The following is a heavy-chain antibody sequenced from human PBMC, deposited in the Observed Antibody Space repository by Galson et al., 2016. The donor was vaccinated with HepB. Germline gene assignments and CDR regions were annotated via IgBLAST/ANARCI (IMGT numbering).Heavy chain of an antibody. CDR1: GYNFTNYW. CDR3: ARLAKYHGLGSYSYYNY. V-gene: IGHV5-51*01. J-gene: IGHJ4*02. CDR2: IYPHDSDT. Sequence: QSGAEVTKPGESLKIACKGSGYNFTNYWIGWVRQMPGKGLEWMGIIYPHDSDTRYSPSFQGQVTISADKSISTAYLQWSSLKASDTAMYYCARLAKYHGLGSYSYYNYWGQGTLVTVSS. D-gene: IGHD3-10*01.